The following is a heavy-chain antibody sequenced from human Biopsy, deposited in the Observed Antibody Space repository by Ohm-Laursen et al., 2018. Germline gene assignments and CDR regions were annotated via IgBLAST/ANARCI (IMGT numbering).Heavy chain of an antibody. CDR3: ASAGYNPDWNFDL. V-gene: IGHV4-59*07. J-gene: IGHJ2*01. D-gene: IGHD5-24*01. CDR1: GGPIDSYY. Sequence: PSDTLSLTCTVSGGPIDSYYWSWIRQPPGKALEWIGYIYFTGRTSYNPSLKSRVTMSVNTSKKQFSLRLSSVTAADTAVYYCASAGYNPDWNFDLWGRGTRVTASS. CDR2: IYFTGRT.